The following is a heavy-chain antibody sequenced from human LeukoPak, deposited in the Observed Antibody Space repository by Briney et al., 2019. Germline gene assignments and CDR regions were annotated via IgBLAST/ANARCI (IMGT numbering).Heavy chain of an antibody. V-gene: IGHV4-59*08. CDR1: GGSISSYY. D-gene: IGHD5-18*01. Sequence: SETLSLTCTVSGGSISSYYWSWIRQPPGKGLEWIGSIYHSGSTYYNPSLKSRVTISVDTSKNQFSLKLSSVTAADTAVYYCARVDTPRGYSYGYHYYYMDVWGKGTTVTVSS. CDR2: IYHSGST. J-gene: IGHJ6*03. CDR3: ARVDTPRGYSYGYHYYYMDV.